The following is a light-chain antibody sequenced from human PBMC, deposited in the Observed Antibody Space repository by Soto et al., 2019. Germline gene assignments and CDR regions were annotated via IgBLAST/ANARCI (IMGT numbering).Light chain of an antibody. Sequence: SYELTQSPSVSVAPEKTATITCGGNNIENKGVHWYRQKPGQAPVVLISYDSDRPSGIPERFSGSNSGNTATLTISRVEAEDEADYYCQVWDIMTDNYVFGSGTKVTVL. CDR3: QVWDIMTDNYV. J-gene: IGLJ1*01. CDR1: NIENKG. CDR2: YDS. V-gene: IGLV3-21*04.